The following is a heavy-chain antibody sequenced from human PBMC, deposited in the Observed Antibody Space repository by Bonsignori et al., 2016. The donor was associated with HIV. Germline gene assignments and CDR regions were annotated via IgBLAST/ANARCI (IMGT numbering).Heavy chain of an antibody. D-gene: IGHD3-16*01. J-gene: IGHJ5*02. CDR3: ARRRGSWFDP. Sequence: WIRQPPGKGLEWIGYIYYSGSTNYNPSLKSRVTISVDTSKNQFSLKLSSVTAADTAVYYCARRRGSWFDPWGQGTLVTVSS. V-gene: IGHV4-61*07. CDR2: IYYSGST.